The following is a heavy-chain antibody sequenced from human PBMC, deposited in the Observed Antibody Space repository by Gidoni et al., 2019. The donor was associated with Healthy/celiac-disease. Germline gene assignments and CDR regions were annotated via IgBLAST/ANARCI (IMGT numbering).Heavy chain of an antibody. CDR2: IYPSGST. V-gene: IGHV4-30-2*01. CDR1: GGSISSAGYS. D-gene: IGHD6-13*01. CDR3: ARGDPPSYSSSWYNWFDP. J-gene: IGHJ5*02. Sequence: QLQLQESGSGLVKPSQTLSLPCAVSGGSISSAGYSRSWVRQPPGKGLEWIGYIYPSGSTYYNPSLKSRVTRSVDRSKNQFSLKLSSVTAADTAVYYCARGDPPSYSSSWYNWFDPWGQGTLVTVSS.